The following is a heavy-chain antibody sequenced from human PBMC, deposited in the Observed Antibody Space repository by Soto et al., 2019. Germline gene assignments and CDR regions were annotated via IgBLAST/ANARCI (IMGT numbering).Heavy chain of an antibody. D-gene: IGHD6-6*01. V-gene: IGHV3-30*18. Sequence: QVQLVESGGGVVQPGRSLRLSCAASGFTFSSYGMHWVRQAPGKGLEWVAVISYDGSNKYYADSVKGRFTISRDNSKNTLYLQMSSLRAEDTAVYYCAKDLHRKQLVLKNYMDVWGKGTTVTVSS. CDR3: AKDLHRKQLVLKNYMDV. J-gene: IGHJ6*03. CDR2: ISYDGSNK. CDR1: GFTFSSYG.